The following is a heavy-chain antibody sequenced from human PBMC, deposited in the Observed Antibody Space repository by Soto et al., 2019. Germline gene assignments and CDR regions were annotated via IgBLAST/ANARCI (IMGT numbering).Heavy chain of an antibody. Sequence: QVQLVQSGAEVKKPGSSVKVSCKASGGTFSSYTISWVRQAPGQGLEWMGRIIPILGIANYAQKFQGRVTITADKSTSTAYMELSSLRSEDTAVYYCARDLGYGGYKNSLGLDYWGQGTLVTVSS. J-gene: IGHJ4*02. CDR1: GGTFSSYT. CDR3: ARDLGYGGYKNSLGLDY. D-gene: IGHD5-12*01. V-gene: IGHV1-69*08. CDR2: IIPILGIA.